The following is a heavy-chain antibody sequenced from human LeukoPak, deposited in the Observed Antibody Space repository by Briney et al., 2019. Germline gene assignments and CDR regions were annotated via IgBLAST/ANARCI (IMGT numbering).Heavy chain of an antibody. Sequence: GGSLRLSCAASGFTFSSYWMHWVRQAPGKGRVWVSRINSDGSSTSYADSVKGRFTISRDNAKNTLYLQMNSLRAEDTAVYYCARSEKRFRGPLDAFDIWGQGTMVTVSS. V-gene: IGHV3-74*01. J-gene: IGHJ3*02. CDR2: INSDGSST. CDR1: GFTFSSYW. D-gene: IGHD3-10*01. CDR3: ARSEKRFRGPLDAFDI.